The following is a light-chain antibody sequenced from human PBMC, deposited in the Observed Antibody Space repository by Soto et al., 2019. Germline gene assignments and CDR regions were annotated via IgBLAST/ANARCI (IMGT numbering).Light chain of an antibody. Sequence: QSVLTQPPSASGSPGQSVTISCTGTSSDVGSYNYVSWYQQHPGKAPKLMIYEVSKRPSGVPNRFSGSKSGNTASLTVSGLQAEDESDYYCSLYAGSYRGVFGTGTKLTVL. J-gene: IGLJ1*01. V-gene: IGLV2-8*01. CDR3: SLYAGSYRGV. CDR2: EVS. CDR1: SSDVGSYNY.